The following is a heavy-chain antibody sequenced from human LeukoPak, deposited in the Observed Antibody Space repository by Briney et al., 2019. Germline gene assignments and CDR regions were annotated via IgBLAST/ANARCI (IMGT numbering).Heavy chain of an antibody. Sequence: PGGSLRLSCAASGFTFSSYAMSWVRQAPGKGLEWVSAISGSGGSTYYADSVKGRFTISRDNSKNTLYLQMNSLRAEDTTVYYCAKSFTDRGHWLFRSTGFDYWGQGTLVTVSS. J-gene: IGHJ4*02. V-gene: IGHV3-23*01. D-gene: IGHD3-9*01. CDR3: AKSFTDRGHWLFRSTGFDY. CDR2: ISGSGGST. CDR1: GFTFSSYA.